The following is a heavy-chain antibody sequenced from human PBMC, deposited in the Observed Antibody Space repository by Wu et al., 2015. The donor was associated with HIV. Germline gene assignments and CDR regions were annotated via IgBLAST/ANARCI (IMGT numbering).Heavy chain of an antibody. J-gene: IGHJ6*02. CDR2: LIPMYGTT. D-gene: IGHD3-10*01. CDR1: GATFTSYA. CDR3: ARDLARDTMIRDRPRFPMDV. Sequence: QVQLLQSGAEVKKPGSSVRVSCKASGATFTSYALSWVRQAPGQGLEWMGRLIPMYGTTIYAQKFQGRVTITTDRSSVTAYMELSSLRSEDTAVYYCARDLARDTMIRDRPRFPMDVWGQGTTVTVSS. V-gene: IGHV1-69*05.